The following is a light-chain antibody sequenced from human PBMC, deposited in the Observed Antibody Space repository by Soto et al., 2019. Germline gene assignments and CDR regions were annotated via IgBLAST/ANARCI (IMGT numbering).Light chain of an antibody. CDR2: DVD. J-gene: IGLJ2*01. CDR3: SSYTSRSTVI. V-gene: IGLV2-14*03. CDR1: NNDVGGFNF. Sequence: QSALTQPASVSRSPGQSITISCTGTNNDVGGFNFVSWYQQHPGKVPKLLIYDVDDRPSGVSNRFSGSRSGNTASLTISGLQAEDEDDYYCSSYTSRSTVIFGGGTKLTVL.